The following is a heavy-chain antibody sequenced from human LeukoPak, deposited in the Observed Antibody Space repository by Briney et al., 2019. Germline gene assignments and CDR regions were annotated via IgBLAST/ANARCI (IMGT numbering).Heavy chain of an antibody. Sequence: GGSLRLSCAASGFTFSNYAMNWIRQAPGKGLEWVSYISSSGSTIYYADSVKGRFTISRDNAKNSLYLQMNSLRAEDTAVYYCARDRLGTFGGVIDYWGQGTLVTVSS. CDR2: ISSSGSTI. D-gene: IGHD3-16*02. CDR3: ARDRLGTFGGVIDY. J-gene: IGHJ4*02. V-gene: IGHV3-11*01. CDR1: GFTFSNYA.